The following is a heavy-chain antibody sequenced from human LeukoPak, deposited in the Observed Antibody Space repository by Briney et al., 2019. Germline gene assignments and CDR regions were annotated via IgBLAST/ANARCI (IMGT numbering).Heavy chain of an antibody. Sequence: SETLSLTCSVSDYSIRSGYSWTWIRQPPGKGLEWIGEINHSGTTNHNPSLKSRVTISVDTSKNQFSLKLSSVTAADTAVYYCAREVMTTVSRLWFDPWGQGTLVTVSS. CDR1: DYSIRSGYS. CDR3: AREVMTTVSRLWFDP. D-gene: IGHD4-11*01. V-gene: IGHV4-38-2*02. J-gene: IGHJ5*02. CDR2: INHSGTT.